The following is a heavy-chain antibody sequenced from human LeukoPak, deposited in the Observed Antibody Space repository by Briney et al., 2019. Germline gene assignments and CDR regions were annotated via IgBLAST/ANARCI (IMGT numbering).Heavy chain of an antibody. J-gene: IGHJ6*03. CDR3: AREPIWFGDGVNFHHYYMDV. CDR2: IYYSGSA. Sequence: SETLSLTCTVSGRSISSSDYYWSWIRQPPGKGLEWIGYIYYSGSAYFNPSLKSRVIISIDTSKNQFSLNLSSVTAADTAVYYCAREPIWFGDGVNFHHYYMDVWGKGTTVTVSS. V-gene: IGHV4-30-4*08. CDR1: GRSISSSDYY. D-gene: IGHD3-10*01.